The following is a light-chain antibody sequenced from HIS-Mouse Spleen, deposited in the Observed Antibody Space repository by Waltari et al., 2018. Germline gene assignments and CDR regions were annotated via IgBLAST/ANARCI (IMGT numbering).Light chain of an antibody. J-gene: IGKJ3*01. V-gene: IGKV3-11*01. Sequence: EILLTQSPATMSSSPGDRATLTCRASQSVSSYLAWFQQKPGQAPRLRIYDASNRATGRPARCRGSGCGTEFFLTISSREPEDFAVYYCQQRRNCPPSTFGPGTKVDIK. CDR3: QQRRNCPPST. CDR2: DAS. CDR1: QSVSSY.